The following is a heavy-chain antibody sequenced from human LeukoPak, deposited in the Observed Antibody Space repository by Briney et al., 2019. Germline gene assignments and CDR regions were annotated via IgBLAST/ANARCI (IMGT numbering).Heavy chain of an antibody. D-gene: IGHD5-12*01. V-gene: IGHV4-61*02. CDR3: ARATSIKFDY. CDR1: GGSISSGNYY. Sequence: PSQTLSLTCNVSGGSISSGNYYWSWVRQPAGKGLEWIGRIHTSGSTNYNPSLKSRITISVDTSKNQFSLKLSSVPAADTAVYYCARATSIKFDYWGQGTLVTVSS. J-gene: IGHJ4*02. CDR2: IHTSGST.